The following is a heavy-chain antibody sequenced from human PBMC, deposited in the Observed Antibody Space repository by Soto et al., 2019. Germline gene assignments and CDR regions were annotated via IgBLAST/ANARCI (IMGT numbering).Heavy chain of an antibody. CDR1: GGSITSSSHF. D-gene: IGHD6-25*01. Sequence: PSETLSLTCSASGGSITSSSHFWGWVRQPPGKGLEWIGTIYLTGNTYYTPSLKSRLTMSIDTSKHEFSLRLNSVTAADTAVYYWAGPTFTIAAASYGRSNWFDPWGPGTLVTVSS. CDR2: IYLTGNT. CDR3: AGPTFTIAAASYGRSNWFDP. V-gene: IGHV4-39*01. J-gene: IGHJ5*02.